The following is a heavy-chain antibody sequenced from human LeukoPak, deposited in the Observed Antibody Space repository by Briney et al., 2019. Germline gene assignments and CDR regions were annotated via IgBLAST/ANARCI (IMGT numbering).Heavy chain of an antibody. D-gene: IGHD3-16*01. Sequence: PGGSLRVSCAASGFSVSSNYMNWVRQAPGKGLEWVSVIYSGGGTYYADSVKGRFTISRDNSKNTLYLQMNSLRADDTAVYYCARDGGFDSRRYYFDFWGQGTLVTVSS. CDR2: IYSGGGT. V-gene: IGHV3-66*01. J-gene: IGHJ4*02. CDR1: GFSVSSNY. CDR3: ARDGGFDSRRYYFDF.